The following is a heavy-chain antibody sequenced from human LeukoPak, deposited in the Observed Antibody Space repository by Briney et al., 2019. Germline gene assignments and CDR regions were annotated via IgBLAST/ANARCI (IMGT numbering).Heavy chain of an antibody. CDR2: INHSGST. J-gene: IGHJ4*02. V-gene: IGHV4-34*01. CDR1: GGSFSGYY. Sequence: SETLSLTCAVYGGSFSGYYWSWIRQPPGKGLEWIGEINHSGSTNFHPSLKGRVTIPVDQFKNQVASKMRSVAAADRAVIYFARHAYGRGPLHHFDYWGQGTLVTVSS. D-gene: IGHD3-10*01. CDR3: ARHAYGRGPLHHFDY.